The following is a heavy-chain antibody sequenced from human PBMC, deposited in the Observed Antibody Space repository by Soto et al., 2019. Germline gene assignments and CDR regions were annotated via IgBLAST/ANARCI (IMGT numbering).Heavy chain of an antibody. Sequence: SETLSLTCTVSGGSISNYFCNWIRQPAGKGLEWIGRIDNSGSTNYNPSLKSRITMSADTSRNQFSLKLNSVTAADTAVYYCARGGQDFWSGPFDYWGQGXLVTVYS. D-gene: IGHD3-3*01. J-gene: IGHJ4*02. CDR2: IDNSGST. V-gene: IGHV4-4*07. CDR3: ARGGQDFWSGPFDY. CDR1: GGSISNYF.